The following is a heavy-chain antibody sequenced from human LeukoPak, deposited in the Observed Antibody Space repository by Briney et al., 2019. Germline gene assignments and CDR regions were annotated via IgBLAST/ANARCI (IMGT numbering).Heavy chain of an antibody. Sequence: PGGSLRLSCAASGFTVSSNYMSWVRQAPGKGLEWVSVIYSGGSTYYADSVKGRFTISRDNSKNTLYLQMNSLRAEDTAVYYCASAKYCSSTSCYTGTNDAFDIWGQGTMVTVSS. CDR2: IYSGGST. J-gene: IGHJ3*02. CDR3: ASAKYCSSTSCYTGTNDAFDI. D-gene: IGHD2-2*02. CDR1: GFTVSSNY. V-gene: IGHV3-53*01.